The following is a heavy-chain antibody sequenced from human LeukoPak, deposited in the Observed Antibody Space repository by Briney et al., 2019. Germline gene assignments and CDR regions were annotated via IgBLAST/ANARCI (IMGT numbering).Heavy chain of an antibody. CDR2: INHSGST. CDR3: ARGRSYSSSWYYYYYMDV. J-gene: IGHJ6*03. CDR1: GGSFSGYY. V-gene: IGHV4-34*01. D-gene: IGHD6-13*01. Sequence: PSETLSLTCAVYGGSFSGYYWSWIRQPPGKGLEWIGEINHSGSTNYNPSLKSRVTISVDTSKNQFSLKLSSVTAADTAVYYCARGRSYSSSWYYYYYMDVWGKGTTVTVSS.